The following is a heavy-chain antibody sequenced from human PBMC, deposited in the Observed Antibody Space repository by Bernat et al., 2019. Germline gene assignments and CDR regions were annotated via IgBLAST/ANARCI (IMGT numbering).Heavy chain of an antibody. D-gene: IGHD1-26*01. CDR2: IRSKANSYAT. V-gene: IGHV3-73*01. CDR1: GFTFSGSA. CDR3: ARDVEVGGSFESGPTPANFDY. J-gene: IGHJ4*02. Sequence: EVQLVESGGGLVQPGGSLKLSCAASGFTFSGSAMHWVRQASGKGLEWVGRIRSKANSYATAYAASVKGRFTISRDDSKNTAYLQMNSLKTEDTAVYYCARDVEVGGSFESGPTPANFDYWGQGTLVTVSS.